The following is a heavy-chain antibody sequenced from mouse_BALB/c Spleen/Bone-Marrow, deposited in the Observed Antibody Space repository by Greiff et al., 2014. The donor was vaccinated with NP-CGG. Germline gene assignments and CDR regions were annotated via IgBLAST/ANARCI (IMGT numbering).Heavy chain of an antibody. J-gene: IGHJ1*01. CDR1: GFSLTTYG. V-gene: IGHV2-2*02. Sequence: VKLMESGPGLVKPSQSLSITCTVSGFSLTTYGLHWVRQSPGKGLEWLGVIWSGGGTDYNATFISRLIITKDNTKSQVFIKMNSLQTNDTAMYYCARNGYTGYFDVWGAGTTVTVSA. CDR2: IWSGGGT. CDR3: ARNGYTGYFDV. D-gene: IGHD2-2*01.